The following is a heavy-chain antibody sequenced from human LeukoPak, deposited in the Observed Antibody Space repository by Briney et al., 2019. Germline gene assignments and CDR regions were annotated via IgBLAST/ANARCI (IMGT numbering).Heavy chain of an antibody. CDR2: ISSSSSYI. J-gene: IGHJ4*02. V-gene: IGHV3-21*01. CDR3: ARDMARVDAQYDFDY. D-gene: IGHD3-16*01. Sequence: GRPLRLSCAASGFTFSSHSMNWVRQAPGKGLEWVSSISSSSSYIYYADSVKGRFTISRDNAKNSLYLQVNSLRAEDTAVYYCARDMARVDAQYDFDYWGQGTLVTVSS. CDR1: GFTFSSHS.